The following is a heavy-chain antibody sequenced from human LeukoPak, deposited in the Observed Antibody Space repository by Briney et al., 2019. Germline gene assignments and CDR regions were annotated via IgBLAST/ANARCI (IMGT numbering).Heavy chain of an antibody. CDR1: GGTFSSYA. V-gene: IGHV1-69*13. CDR3: ARVIAARPSNFDY. Sequence: GASVKVSCKASGGTFSSYAISWVRQAPGQGLEWMGGIIPIFGTANYAQKFQGRVTITADESTSTAYMELSSLRSEDTAVYYCARVIAARPSNFDYWGQGTLVTVSS. J-gene: IGHJ4*02. D-gene: IGHD6-6*01. CDR2: IIPIFGTA.